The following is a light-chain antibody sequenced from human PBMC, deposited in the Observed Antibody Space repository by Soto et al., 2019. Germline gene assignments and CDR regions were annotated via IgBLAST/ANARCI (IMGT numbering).Light chain of an antibody. Sequence: QSVLTQPASVSGSPGLSITISCTGTSSDVGSYNLVSWYQQHPGKAPKLMIYEGSKRPSGVSNRFSGSKSGNTASLTISGLQAEDEADYYCCSYAGSSTFPFVFGNGTKVTVL. CDR2: EGS. V-gene: IGLV2-23*03. J-gene: IGLJ1*01. CDR1: SSDVGSYNL. CDR3: CSYAGSSTFPFV.